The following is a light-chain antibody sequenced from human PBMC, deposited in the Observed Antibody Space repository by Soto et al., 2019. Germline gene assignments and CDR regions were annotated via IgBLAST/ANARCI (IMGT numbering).Light chain of an antibody. J-gene: IGLJ1*01. CDR3: SSYTSTSTRV. V-gene: IGLV2-14*01. CDR2: EVS. CDR1: SSDVGGYNF. Sequence: QSALTQLASVSGSPGQSITISCTGTSSDVGGYNFVSWYQQHPGKAPKLMISEVSNRPSGVSNRFSGSKSGNTASLTISGLQAEDEADYYCSSYTSTSTRVFGTGTKLTVL.